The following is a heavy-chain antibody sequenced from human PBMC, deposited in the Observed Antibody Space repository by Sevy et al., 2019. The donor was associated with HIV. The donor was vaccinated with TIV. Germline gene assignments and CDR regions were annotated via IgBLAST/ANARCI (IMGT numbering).Heavy chain of an antibody. CDR3: ARGYCSSTSCYDYYYGMDV. D-gene: IGHD2-2*01. CDR2: IGTAGDT. Sequence: GGSLRLSCAASGFTFSSYDMHWVRQATGKGLEWVSAIGTAGDTYYPGSVKGRFTISRENAKNTWYLQMNSLRAGDTAVYYCARGYCSSTSCYDYYYGMDVWGQGTTVTVSS. CDR1: GFTFSSYD. J-gene: IGHJ6*02. V-gene: IGHV3-13*01.